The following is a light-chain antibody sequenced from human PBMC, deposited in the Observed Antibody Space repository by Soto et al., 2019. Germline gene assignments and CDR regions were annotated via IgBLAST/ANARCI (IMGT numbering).Light chain of an antibody. J-gene: IGLJ1*01. Sequence: QSVLAQPPSVSGSPGQSVTISCTVTSSDVGSYNRVSWYQQPPGTAPKVMIYEVSNRPSGVPDRFSGSKSGNTASLTISGLQAEDEADYYCSLYTSSSTYVFGTGTKVTVL. CDR3: SLYTSSSTYV. V-gene: IGLV2-18*01. CDR1: SSDVGSYNR. CDR2: EVS.